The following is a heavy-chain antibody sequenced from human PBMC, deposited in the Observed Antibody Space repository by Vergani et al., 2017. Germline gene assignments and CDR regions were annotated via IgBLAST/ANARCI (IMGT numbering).Heavy chain of an antibody. CDR2: IYSTGST. V-gene: IGHV4-59*13. D-gene: IGHD3-9*01. J-gene: IGHJ6*02. CDR1: GGSFNTYY. CDR3: ARVMYRDEASTGYRLEGMDI. Sequence: QVQLEESGPGLVKPSETLSLTCTVSGGSFNTYYWRWIRQSPGKGLEWIGYIYSTGSTNYNPPLNSRVTMSVDTSKNQFSLKLRSVTAADTAVYFCARVMYRDEASTGYRLEGMDIWGQGTTVTISS.